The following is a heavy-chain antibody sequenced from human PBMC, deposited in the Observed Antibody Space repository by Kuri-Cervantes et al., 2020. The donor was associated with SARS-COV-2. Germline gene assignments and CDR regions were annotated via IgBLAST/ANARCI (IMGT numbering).Heavy chain of an antibody. Sequence: ESLKISCAASGFTFSNAWMSWVRQPPGKGLEWIGEINHSGSTNYNPSLKSRVTISVDTSKNQFSLKLSSVTAADTAVYYCARGNSSSGFDYWGQGTLVTVSS. CDR3: ARGNSSSGFDY. J-gene: IGHJ4*02. D-gene: IGHD6-6*01. CDR2: INHSGST. V-gene: IGHV4-34*01. CDR1: GFTFSNAW.